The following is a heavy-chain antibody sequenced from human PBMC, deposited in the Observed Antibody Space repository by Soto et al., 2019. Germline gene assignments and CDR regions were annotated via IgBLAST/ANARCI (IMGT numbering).Heavy chain of an antibody. J-gene: IGHJ6*02. CDR3: VRSNPNTKFGVNAPRGMDV. CDR1: GASISSDY. CDR2: IHCSGDT. D-gene: IGHD3-3*01. V-gene: IGHV4-59*12. Sequence: SETLSLTCTVSGASISSDYWSWVRQPPGRGLEWIAYIHCSGDTNHNPSLKSRVTISIDTSKNQFSLRLSSVTAADTAVYYCVRSNPNTKFGVNAPRGMDVWGLGTTVTVS.